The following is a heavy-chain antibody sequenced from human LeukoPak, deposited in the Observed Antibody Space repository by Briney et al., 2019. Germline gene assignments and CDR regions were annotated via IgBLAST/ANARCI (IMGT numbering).Heavy chain of an antibody. V-gene: IGHV3-53*01. CDR2: IYSGGST. Sequence: GGSLRLSCAASGFTVSSNYMSWVRQAPGKGLEWVSVIYSGGSTYYADSVKGRFTISRDNSKNTLYLQMNSLRAEDTAVYYCARGRGNWNYYFDYWGQGTLVTVSS. J-gene: IGHJ4*02. CDR1: GFTVSSNY. D-gene: IGHD1-7*01. CDR3: ARGRGNWNYYFDY.